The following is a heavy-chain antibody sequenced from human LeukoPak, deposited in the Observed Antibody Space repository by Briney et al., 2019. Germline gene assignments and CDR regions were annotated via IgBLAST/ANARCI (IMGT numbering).Heavy chain of an antibody. CDR2: INSDGSST. CDR1: GFTFSSYW. J-gene: IGHJ4*02. V-gene: IGHV3-74*01. Sequence: AGTLRLSCAASGFTFSSYWMHWVRQAPGKGLVWVSRINSDGSSTRYADSVKGRFTISRDNAKNTLYLQMNSLRAEDTAVYYCARGYYDSSGYSSFDYWGQGTLVSVSS. D-gene: IGHD3-22*01. CDR3: ARGYYDSSGYSSFDY.